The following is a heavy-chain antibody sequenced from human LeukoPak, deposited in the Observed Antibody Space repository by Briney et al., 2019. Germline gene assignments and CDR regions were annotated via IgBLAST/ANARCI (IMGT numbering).Heavy chain of an antibody. J-gene: IGHJ4*02. CDR3: TRDTGCSGGTCYSFYDY. CDR2: IKQDGSEK. V-gene: IGHV3-7*01. D-gene: IGHD2-15*01. Sequence: PGGSLRLSCAASGFTFRTYAMSWVRQAPGKGLEWVANIKQDGSEKYYVDSVKGRFTISRDNAKNSLYLQMNSLRAEDTAVYYCTRDTGCSGGTCYSFYDYWGQGTLVTVSS. CDR1: GFTFRTYA.